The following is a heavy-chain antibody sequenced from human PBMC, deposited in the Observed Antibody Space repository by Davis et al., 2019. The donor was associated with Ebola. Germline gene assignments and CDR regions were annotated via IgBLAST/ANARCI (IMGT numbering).Heavy chain of an antibody. CDR3: AKDWTYYNFWSGYYGFDC. V-gene: IGHV3-21*04. CDR2: ISSSSSYI. J-gene: IGHJ4*02. CDR1: GFTFSSYS. D-gene: IGHD3-3*01. Sequence: GESLKISCAASGFTFSSYSMNWVRQAPGKGLEWVSSISSSSSYIYYADSVQGRFTISRDNSKNTLYLQMNSLRAEDTAIYYCAKDWTYYNFWSGYYGFDCWGQGTLVTVSS.